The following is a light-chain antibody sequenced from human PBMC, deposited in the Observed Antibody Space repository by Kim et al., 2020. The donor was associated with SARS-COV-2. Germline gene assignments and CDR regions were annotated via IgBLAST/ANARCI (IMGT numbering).Light chain of an antibody. J-gene: IGKJ1*01. CDR2: KAS. CDR3: QQYNIYPWT. V-gene: IGKV1-5*03. CDR1: QGMSRG. Sequence: SASAGDRVTITCRASQGMSRGLAWYQQKPGKAPKLLIYKASSLESGVPSRFSGSGAGTEFTLTISGLQPDDFATYHCQQYNIYPWTFGQETKVDIK.